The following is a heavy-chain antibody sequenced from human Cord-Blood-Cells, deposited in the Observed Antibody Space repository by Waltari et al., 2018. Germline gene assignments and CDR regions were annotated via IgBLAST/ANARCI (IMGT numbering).Heavy chain of an antibody. Sequence: QVQLVQSGAEVKKPGASVKVSCKASGYTFTGYYMHWVRQATGQGLEWMGWINPNSGGTNYAQKFQGRVTMTRDTSISTAYMELSRLRSDDTAVYYCARGRGGYSSSWYIDYWGQGTLVTVSS. CDR1: GYTFTGYY. CDR3: ARGRGGYSSSWYIDY. J-gene: IGHJ4*02. V-gene: IGHV1-2*02. D-gene: IGHD6-13*01. CDR2: INPNSGGT.